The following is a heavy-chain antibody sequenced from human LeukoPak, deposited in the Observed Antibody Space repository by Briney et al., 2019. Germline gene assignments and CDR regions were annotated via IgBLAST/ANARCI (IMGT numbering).Heavy chain of an antibody. CDR3: ARGTRSLMDV. D-gene: IGHD3-16*02. J-gene: IGHJ6*02. CDR2: IPNDGSKT. V-gene: IGHV3-30-3*01. CDR1: GFSFSSYA. Sequence: PGGSLRLSCAASGFSFSSYAMHWVRQAPGKGLEWVAAIPNDGSKTYYADSVKGRFTISRDNAKNSLYLQMNSLRAEGTAVYYCARGTRSLMDVWGQGTTVTVSS.